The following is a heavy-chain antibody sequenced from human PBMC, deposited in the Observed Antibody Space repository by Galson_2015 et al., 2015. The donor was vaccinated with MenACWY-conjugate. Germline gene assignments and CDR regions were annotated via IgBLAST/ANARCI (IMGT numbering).Heavy chain of an antibody. Sequence: TLSLTCAVSGGSFRYYYWTWIRQPPGKGLEWIGEINHSGSTNYNPSLKSRVTISVDTSKNQFSLRLSSVTAADTAVYYCARKGIAAVGIVDAFDIWGQGTMVTVSS. J-gene: IGHJ3*02. CDR3: ARKGIAAVGIVDAFDI. CDR2: INHSGST. V-gene: IGHV4-34*01. D-gene: IGHD6-13*01. CDR1: GGSFRYYY.